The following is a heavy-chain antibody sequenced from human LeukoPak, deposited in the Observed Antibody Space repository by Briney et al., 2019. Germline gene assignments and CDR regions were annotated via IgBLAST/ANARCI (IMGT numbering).Heavy chain of an antibody. V-gene: IGHV1-8*01. CDR2: VHPSTGNT. D-gene: IGHD1-14*01. Sequence: ASVKVSCKTFGYPFTTYEINWVRQAAGQGLEWMGWVHPSTGNTAYAQRFQGRVTMTRDTSISTAYMELSSLTSNDTAVYFCARGPRNDPWGQGTLVTVSS. CDR1: GYPFTTYE. J-gene: IGHJ5*02. CDR3: ARGPRNDP.